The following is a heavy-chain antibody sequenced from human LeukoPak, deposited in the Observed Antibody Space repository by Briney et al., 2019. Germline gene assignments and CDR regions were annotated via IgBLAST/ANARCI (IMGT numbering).Heavy chain of an antibody. CDR2: IYYSGST. D-gene: IGHD1-26*01. V-gene: IGHV4-61*01. CDR3: ARVHISGSYPDYCYYYGMDV. Sequence: SETLSLTCTVSGGSVSSGSYYWSWIRQPPGKGLEWIGYIYYSGSTNYNPSLKSRVTISVDTSKNQFSLKLSSVTAADTAVYYCARVHISGSYPDYCYYYGMDVWGQGTTVTVSS. CDR1: GGSVSSGSYY. J-gene: IGHJ6*02.